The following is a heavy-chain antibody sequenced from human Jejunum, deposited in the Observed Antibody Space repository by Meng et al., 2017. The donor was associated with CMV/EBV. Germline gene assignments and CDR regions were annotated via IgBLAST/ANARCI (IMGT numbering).Heavy chain of an antibody. CDR2: INPTDDSA. CDR1: GYTFTDYY. V-gene: IGHV1-46*04. D-gene: IGHD3-16*01. J-gene: IGHJ4*02. Sequence: KVSCKTSGYTFTDYYMHWMRQAPGQGLQWMGMINPTDDSASYAQSLQGRITMTRDTSTSSVYMELSSLRSEDTAVYYCARGDYTAFDYWGQGTLVTVSS. CDR3: ARGDYTAFDY.